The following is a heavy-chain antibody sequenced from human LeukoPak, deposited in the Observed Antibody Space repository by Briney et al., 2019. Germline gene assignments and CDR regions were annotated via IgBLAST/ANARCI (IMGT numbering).Heavy chain of an antibody. CDR3: ARQFVVVPAAIDQNWFDP. Sequence: GESLEISCKGSGYSFTSYWIGWVRQMPGKGLEWMGIIYPGDSDTRYSPSFQGQVTISADKSISTAYLQWSSLKASDTAMYYCARQFVVVPAAIDQNWFDPWGQGTLVTVSS. V-gene: IGHV5-51*01. CDR2: IYPGDSDT. CDR1: GYSFTSYW. J-gene: IGHJ5*02. D-gene: IGHD2-2*02.